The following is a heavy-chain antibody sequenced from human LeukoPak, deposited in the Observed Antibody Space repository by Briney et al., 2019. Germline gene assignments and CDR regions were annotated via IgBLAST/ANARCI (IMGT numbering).Heavy chain of an antibody. V-gene: IGHV4-30-4*01. CDR1: GGSISSGDYY. CDR3: ARGSGAALYYYYGMDV. J-gene: IGHJ6*04. Sequence: SETLSLTCTVSGGSISSGDYYWSWIRQPPGKGLEWIGYICYSGSTYYNPSLKSRLTISVDTSKNHFSLKLSSVTAADTAVYYCARGSGAALYYYYGMDVWGKGTTVTVSS. CDR2: ICYSGST. D-gene: IGHD1-26*01.